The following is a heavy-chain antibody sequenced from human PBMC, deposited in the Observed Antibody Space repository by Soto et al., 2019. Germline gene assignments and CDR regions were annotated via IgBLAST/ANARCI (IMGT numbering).Heavy chain of an antibody. D-gene: IGHD6-19*01. Sequence: GGSLRLSCAASGFTFSSYSMNWVRQSPGKGLEWVSYISSSSSTIYYADSVKGRFTISRDNAKNSLYLQMNSLRAEDTAVYYCARDPNSSGWIRYYYYGMDVWGQGTTVTVSS. CDR1: GFTFSSYS. V-gene: IGHV3-48*01. CDR3: ARDPNSSGWIRYYYYGMDV. J-gene: IGHJ6*02. CDR2: ISSSSSTI.